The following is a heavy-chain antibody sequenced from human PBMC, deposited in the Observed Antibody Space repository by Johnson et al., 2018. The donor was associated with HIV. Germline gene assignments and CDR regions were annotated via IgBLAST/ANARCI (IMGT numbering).Heavy chain of an antibody. CDR1: GFTFSTYG. J-gene: IGHJ3*02. CDR2: ISSSGGTI. V-gene: IGHV3-48*04. D-gene: IGHD3-22*01. Sequence: EVQLVESGGGLVQPGGSLRLSCAASGFTFSTYGMHWVRQTPGKGLEWVSYISSSGGTIYYADSVKGRFSISRDNAKNSLYLQMNSLRAEDTAVYYCARDRGYWDAFDSWGQGTMVIVSS. CDR3: ARDRGYWDAFDS.